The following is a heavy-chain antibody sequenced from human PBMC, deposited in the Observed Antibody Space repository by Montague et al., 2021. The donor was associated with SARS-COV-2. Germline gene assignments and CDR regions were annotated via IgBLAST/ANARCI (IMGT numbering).Heavy chain of an antibody. V-gene: IGHV4-31*03. J-gene: IGHJ2*01. D-gene: IGHD3-22*01. CDR1: GGSISSGGYF. CDR3: ARSPEPMIILIITSLYWYFDL. Sequence: TLSLTCSVSGGSISSGGYFWTWIRQLPGKGLEWIGYIYYSGSTYYXPSLKSRVTISVDTSKNQFSLKMSSVTAADTAVYYCARSPEPMIILIITSLYWYFDLWGRGTLVTVSS. CDR2: IYYSGST.